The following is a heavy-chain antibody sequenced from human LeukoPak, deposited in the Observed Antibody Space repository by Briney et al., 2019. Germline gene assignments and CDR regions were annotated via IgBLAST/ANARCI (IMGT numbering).Heavy chain of an antibody. CDR3: ARGGLSGQRTDLFDI. Sequence: GGSLTLSCAASGFTFSSYSMSWARQAPGKGREWVSSISASPYIYYADSVKGRFTTSRDDSKNSLYLQMNSLRAEDTALYYCARGGLSGQRTDLFDIWGQGTMVTVSS. CDR2: ISASPYI. CDR1: GFTFSSYS. D-gene: IGHD2/OR15-2a*01. J-gene: IGHJ3*02. V-gene: IGHV3-21*01.